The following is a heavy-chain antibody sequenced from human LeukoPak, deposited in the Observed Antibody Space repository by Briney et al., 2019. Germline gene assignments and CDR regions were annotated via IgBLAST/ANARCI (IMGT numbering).Heavy chain of an antibody. Sequence: GGSLRLSCAASGFTFNNYAMHWVRQAPGKGVEWVAVISFDSHKTYYAESLQGRFTISRDNSKNTLYLQLNSLTADDTAIYYCAKSHFSDTSGYFFLNWFDSWGQGTLVTVSS. D-gene: IGHD3-22*01. CDR3: AKSHFSDTSGYFFLNWFDS. J-gene: IGHJ5*01. CDR2: ISFDSHKT. CDR1: GFTFNNYA. V-gene: IGHV3-30-3*02.